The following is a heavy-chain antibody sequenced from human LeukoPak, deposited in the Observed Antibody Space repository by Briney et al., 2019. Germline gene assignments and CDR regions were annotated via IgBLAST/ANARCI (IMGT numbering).Heavy chain of an antibody. V-gene: IGHV5-51*01. CDR3: ARSDGVVATGDH. CDR1: GYTFTTYW. Sequence: GESLKISCKASGYTFTTYWIGWVRQMPGKGLEWMGIIYPGDSDTRYSPSFQGQVTISADKSITTAYLQWSSLKASDTAMYYCARSDGVVATGDHWGQGTLVTVSS. D-gene: IGHD2-21*01. CDR2: IYPGDSDT. J-gene: IGHJ4*02.